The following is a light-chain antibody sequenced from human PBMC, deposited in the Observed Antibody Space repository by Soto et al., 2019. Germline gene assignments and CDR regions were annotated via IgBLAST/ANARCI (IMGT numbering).Light chain of an antibody. CDR3: QKYISAPFT. V-gene: IGKV1-27*01. Sequence: DIQMTQSPSSLSASVGGRVTITCRASQDINNYLAWYQQKPGKVPKLLIYAASALQSGVPSRFSGSGSGTDFTLTISSLQPEDVATYYCQKYISAPFTFGPGTNVDIK. CDR1: QDINNY. CDR2: AAS. J-gene: IGKJ3*01.